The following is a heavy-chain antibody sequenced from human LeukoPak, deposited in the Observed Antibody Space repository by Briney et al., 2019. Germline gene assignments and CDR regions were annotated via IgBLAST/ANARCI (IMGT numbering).Heavy chain of an antibody. CDR3: ARGLRRRSMIAVSRRALWFDP. Sequence: SETLSLTCTVSGGFISRYYWSWIRQPPGKGLEWIGYADHSGSINYNPSLKSRVTISVDTSKNQFSLKLSSVTAADTAVYYCARGLRRRSMIAVSRRALWFDPWGQGTLVTVSS. CDR2: ADHSGSI. D-gene: IGHD3-22*01. CDR1: GGFISRYY. J-gene: IGHJ5*02. V-gene: IGHV4-59*12.